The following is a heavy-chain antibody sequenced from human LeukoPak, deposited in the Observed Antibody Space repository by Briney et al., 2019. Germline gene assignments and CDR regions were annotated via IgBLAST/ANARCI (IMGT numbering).Heavy chain of an antibody. Sequence: SETLSLTCAVYGGSFSGYYWSWIRQPPGKGLEGIGEINHSGSTNYNPSLKSRVTISVDTSKNQFSLKLSSVTAADTAVYYCARGLLWFGELGFFYFDYWGQGTLVTVSS. CDR1: GGSFSGYY. V-gene: IGHV4-34*01. J-gene: IGHJ4*02. CDR2: INHSGST. CDR3: ARGLLWFGELGFFYFDY. D-gene: IGHD3-10*01.